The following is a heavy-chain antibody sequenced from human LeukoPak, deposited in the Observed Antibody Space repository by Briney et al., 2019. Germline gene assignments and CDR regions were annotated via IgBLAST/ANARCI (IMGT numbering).Heavy chain of an antibody. V-gene: IGHV3-74*01. D-gene: IGHD2-15*01. CDR1: GFRFSNSW. CDR3: ASSGSYEAGIDY. Sequence: GGSLRLSCAASGFRFSNSWMYWVRHGPGKGLVWVSRINSDGSSTSYADSVKGRFTISRDNAKNTLYLQMNSLRAEDTAVYYCASSGSYEAGIDYWGQGTLVTVSS. CDR2: INSDGSST. J-gene: IGHJ4*02.